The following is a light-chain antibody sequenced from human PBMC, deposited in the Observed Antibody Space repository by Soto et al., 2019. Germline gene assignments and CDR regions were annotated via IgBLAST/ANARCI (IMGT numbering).Light chain of an antibody. CDR1: QTVSSNY. Sequence: EIVLTQSPATLSLSPGERATLSCRASQTVSSNYLAWYQQKPGQAPSLLIYGASTRATGISDRFSGSGSGTDFTLTISRLEPADFAVFYCHHYGTSHTFGQGTRLEIK. CDR3: HHYGTSHT. V-gene: IGKV3-20*01. J-gene: IGKJ2*01. CDR2: GAS.